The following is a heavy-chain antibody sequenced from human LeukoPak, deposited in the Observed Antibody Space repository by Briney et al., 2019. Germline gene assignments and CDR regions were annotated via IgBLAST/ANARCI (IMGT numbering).Heavy chain of an antibody. J-gene: IGHJ4*02. D-gene: IGHD2-8*02. Sequence: AASVKVSCKTSGYTFSSYGLTWMRQAPGQGPEWLGWSSPYNGNTNYAQKFQGRVTMTTDTSTNTAYMELRSLRSDDTAVYYCARDTDHYFDYWGQGTLVTVSS. V-gene: IGHV1-18*01. CDR1: GYTFSSYG. CDR3: ARDTDHYFDY. CDR2: SSPYNGNT.